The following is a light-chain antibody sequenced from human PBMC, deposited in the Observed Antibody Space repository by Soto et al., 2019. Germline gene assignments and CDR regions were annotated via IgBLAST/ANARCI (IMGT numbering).Light chain of an antibody. V-gene: IGKV3-11*01. Sequence: EIVLTQSPVTLSLSPGERATPSCRASQSVSSYLAWYQQRPGQAPRLLIYDASNRATGIPARFSGSGSGTDFTLTISSLEPEDFAIYYCQQRRYWQVTFGQGTRLEIK. J-gene: IGKJ5*01. CDR3: QQRRYWQVT. CDR1: QSVSSY. CDR2: DAS.